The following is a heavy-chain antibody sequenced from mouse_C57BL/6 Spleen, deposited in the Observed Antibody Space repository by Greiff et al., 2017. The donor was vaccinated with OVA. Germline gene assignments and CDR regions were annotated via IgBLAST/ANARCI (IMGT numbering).Heavy chain of an antibody. V-gene: IGHV1-80*01. Sequence: QVQLQQSGAELVKPGASVKISCKASGYAFSSYWMNWVKQRPGKGLEWIGQIYPGDGDTNYNGKFKGKATLTADKSSSTAYMQLSSLTSEDSAVYFCARSSSLYYFDYWGQGTTLTVSS. J-gene: IGHJ2*01. CDR3: ARSSSLYYFDY. CDR2: IYPGDGDT. CDR1: GYAFSSYW. D-gene: IGHD3-1*01.